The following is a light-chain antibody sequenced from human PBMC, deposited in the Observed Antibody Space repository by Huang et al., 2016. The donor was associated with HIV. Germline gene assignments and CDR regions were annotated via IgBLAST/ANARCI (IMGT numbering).Light chain of an antibody. CDR3: QQYYSAPWT. CDR1: QGISNS. Sequence: DTQMTQSPSSLSASVGDRVTITCRASQGISNSLAWYQQKPGTAPKLLLDGASRLEGGVPSRFSGGGSGTDYTLTISSLQPEDFATYYCQQYYSAPWTFGQGTRVDIK. V-gene: IGKV1-NL1*01. CDR2: GAS. J-gene: IGKJ1*01.